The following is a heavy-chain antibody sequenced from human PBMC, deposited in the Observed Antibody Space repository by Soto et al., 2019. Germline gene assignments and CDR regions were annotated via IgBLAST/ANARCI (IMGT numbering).Heavy chain of an antibody. CDR3: ARRSQNQHCYGMDV. CDR1: GYSFTSYW. J-gene: IGHJ6*02. V-gene: IGHV5-51*01. CDR2: IYTSDSDT. Sequence: GESLKISCKGSGYSFTSYWIDWVRQMPGKGLEWMGVIYTSDSDTRYSPSFQGHVTISADKSISTAYLQWSSLKASDTAMYYCARRSQNQHCYGMDVWSQGTTVTVSS.